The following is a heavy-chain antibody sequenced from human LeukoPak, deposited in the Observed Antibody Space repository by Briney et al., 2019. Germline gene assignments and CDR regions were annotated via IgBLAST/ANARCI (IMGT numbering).Heavy chain of an antibody. CDR1: GFTFSDYY. CDR3: AKDRIYYGSGNYYNPPPSSFDY. CDR2: ISGSGGIT. D-gene: IGHD3-10*01. Sequence: GGSLRLSCAASGFTFSDYYMSWIRQAPGKGLEWVSGISGSGGITYYADSVKGRFTISRDNSKNTLYLQMNSLRAEDTAVYYCAKDRIYYGSGNYYNPPPSSFDYWGQGTLVTVSS. V-gene: IGHV3-23*01. J-gene: IGHJ4*02.